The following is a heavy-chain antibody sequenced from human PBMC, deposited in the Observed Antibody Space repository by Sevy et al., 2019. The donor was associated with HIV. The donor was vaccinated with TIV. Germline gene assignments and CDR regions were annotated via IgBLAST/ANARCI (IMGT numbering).Heavy chain of an antibody. CDR1: GFTFSVYW. Sequence: GGSLRLSCAASGFTFSVYWMSWVRQAPGKGLEWVATMKEDGSEKYYVDSVKGRFTISRDNAKNSLYLQMNSLRAKDTAVYYCVREGVGGYSYSLDYWGQGTLVTVSS. J-gene: IGHJ4*02. CDR2: MKEDGSEK. CDR3: VREGVGGYSYSLDY. V-gene: IGHV3-7*01. D-gene: IGHD5-18*01.